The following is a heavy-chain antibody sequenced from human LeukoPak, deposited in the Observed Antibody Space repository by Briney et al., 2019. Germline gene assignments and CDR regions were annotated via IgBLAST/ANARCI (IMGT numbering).Heavy chain of an antibody. V-gene: IGHV3-23*01. J-gene: IGHJ6*03. CDR2: ISGSGGST. CDR1: GFTFSSYA. Sequence: GGSLRLSCAASGFTFSSYAMSWVRQAPGKGLEWVSAISGSGGSTYYADSVKGRFTISRDNSKNTLHLQMNSLRAEDTAVYYCARAFSVSYYYYMDVWGKGTTVTVSS. D-gene: IGHD3-3*02. CDR3: ARAFSVSYYYYMDV.